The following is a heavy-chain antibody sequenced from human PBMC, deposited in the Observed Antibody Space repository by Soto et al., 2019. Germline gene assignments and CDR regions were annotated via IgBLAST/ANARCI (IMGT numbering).Heavy chain of an antibody. J-gene: IGHJ4*02. CDR2: IKSEPDGGTT. V-gene: IGHV3-15*07. Sequence: EVQLVESGGGLVKPGESLRLSCAGTGFIFSNAWINWVRQAPGKGLEWVGRIKSEPDGGTTDYAAPVKGRFTISRDDSKNKVSLQMNSLRTEDTALYYCTTGGRGRINDYWGQGTLVIVSS. CDR3: TTGGRGRINDY. CDR1: GFIFSNAW. D-gene: IGHD1-26*01.